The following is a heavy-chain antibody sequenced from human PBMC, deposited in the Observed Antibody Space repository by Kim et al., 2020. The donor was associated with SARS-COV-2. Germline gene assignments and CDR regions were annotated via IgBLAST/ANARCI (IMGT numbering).Heavy chain of an antibody. D-gene: IGHD3-10*01. V-gene: IGHV3-33*01. Sequence: YADSVKGRFTISTDNSKNTLYLQMNSLRAEDTAVYYCAGGVYYYGSGVDYWGQGTLVTVSS. J-gene: IGHJ4*02. CDR3: AGGVYYYGSGVDY.